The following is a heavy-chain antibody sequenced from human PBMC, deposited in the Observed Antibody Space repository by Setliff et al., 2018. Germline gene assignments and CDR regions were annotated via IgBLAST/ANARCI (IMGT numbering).Heavy chain of an antibody. J-gene: IGHJ4*02. CDR2: ISPYNEKT. Sequence: ASVKVSCKASGATFSSYGISWVRQAPGQGLEWMGWISPYNEKTNYAEKFQGRVTMTTDTSTTTVYMEVASLRSDDTAVYYCVRGPGPSVVVAMPFDRWGQGTLVTVSS. V-gene: IGHV1-18*01. D-gene: IGHD5-12*01. CDR1: GATFSSYG. CDR3: VRGPGPSVVVAMPFDR.